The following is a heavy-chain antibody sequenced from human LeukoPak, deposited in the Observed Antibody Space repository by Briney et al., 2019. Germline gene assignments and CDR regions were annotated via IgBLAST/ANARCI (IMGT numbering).Heavy chain of an antibody. V-gene: IGHV3-11*06. J-gene: IGHJ4*02. CDR2: ISSSSSYT. CDR3: ARGGEDMDY. D-gene: IGHD2-15*01. Sequence: GGSLRLSCAASGFTFSDYYMSWIRQALGKGLEWVSYISSSSSYTNYADSVKGRFTISRDNDKNSLYLQMNRLRAEDTAVYYCARGGEDMDYWGQGTLVTVSS. CDR1: GFTFSDYY.